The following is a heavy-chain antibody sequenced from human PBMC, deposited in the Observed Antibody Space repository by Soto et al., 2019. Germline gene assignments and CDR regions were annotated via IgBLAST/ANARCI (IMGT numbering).Heavy chain of an antibody. J-gene: IGHJ4*02. Sequence: QLQLQESGPGLVKPSETLSLTCTVSGGSISSSSYYWGWIRQPPGKGLEWIGSLYYSGSTYYNPSLKXPVCIXXDTSKNQFSLKLSSVTAADTAVYYCVGSGYSPFDYWGQGTLVTVSS. CDR2: LYYSGST. CDR1: GGSISSSSYY. D-gene: IGHD3-22*01. V-gene: IGHV4-39*01. CDR3: VGSGYSPFDY.